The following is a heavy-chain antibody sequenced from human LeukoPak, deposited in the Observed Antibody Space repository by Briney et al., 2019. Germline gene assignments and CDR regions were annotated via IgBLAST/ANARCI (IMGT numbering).Heavy chain of an antibody. J-gene: IGHJ4*02. CDR3: VKSGTWADFDY. CDR2: ISNKGGST. V-gene: IGHV3-64D*09. Sequence: GGSLRLSCSAPGFTFSSYGMHWVRQAPGKGLEYVSGISNKGGSTYYADSVKGRFTISRDNSKNTLHLQMSSLRADDTAVYYCVKSGTWADFDYWGQGTLVTVSS. D-gene: IGHD1-26*01. CDR1: GFTFSSYG.